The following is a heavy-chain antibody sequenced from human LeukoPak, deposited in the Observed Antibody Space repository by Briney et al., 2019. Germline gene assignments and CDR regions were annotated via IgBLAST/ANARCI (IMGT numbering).Heavy chain of an antibody. J-gene: IGHJ6*03. CDR2: IIPIFGTA. Sequence: ASMKVSCKASGGTFSSYAISWVRQAPGQGLEWMGGIIPIFGTANYAQKFQGRVTITTDESTSTAYMELSSLRSEDTAVYYCAGSPPGIVADYYYYYMDVWGKGTTVTVSS. CDR3: AGSPPGIVADYYYYYMDV. V-gene: IGHV1-69*05. CDR1: GGTFSSYA. D-gene: IGHD2-15*01.